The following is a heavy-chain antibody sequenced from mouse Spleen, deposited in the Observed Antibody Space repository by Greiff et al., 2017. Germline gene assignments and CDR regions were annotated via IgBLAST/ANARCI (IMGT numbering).Heavy chain of an antibody. J-gene: IGHJ3*01. CDR2: ISSGGST. CDR3: ARVYYDYEGRPWFAY. D-gene: IGHD2-4*01. CDR1: GFTFSSYA. Sequence: EVKLVESGGGLVKPGGSLKLSCAASGFTFSSYAMSWVRQTPEKRLEWVASISSGGSTYYPDSVKGRFTISRDNARNILYLQMSSLRSEDTAMYYCARVYYDYEGRPWFAYWGQGTLVTVSA. V-gene: IGHV5-6-5*01.